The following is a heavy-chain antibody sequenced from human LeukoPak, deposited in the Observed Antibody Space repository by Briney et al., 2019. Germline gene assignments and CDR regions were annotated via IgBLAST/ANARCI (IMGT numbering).Heavy chain of an antibody. CDR2: INPNSGGT. J-gene: IGHJ6*02. CDR1: GYTLTELS. D-gene: IGHD2-21*02. V-gene: IGHV1-2*02. CDR3: AREQGRNIVVVTGGIHYGMDV. Sequence: ASVKVSCKVSGYTLTELSMHWVRQAPGQGLEWMGWINPNSGGTNYAQKFQGRVTMTRDTSISTAYMELSRLRSDDTAVYYCAREQGRNIVVVTGGIHYGMDVWGQGTTVTVSS.